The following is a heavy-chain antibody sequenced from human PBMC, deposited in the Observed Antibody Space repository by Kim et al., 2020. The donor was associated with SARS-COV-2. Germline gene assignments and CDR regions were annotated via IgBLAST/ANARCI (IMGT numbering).Heavy chain of an antibody. J-gene: IGHJ6*02. D-gene: IGHD2-2*01. CDR2: IYPGDSDT. V-gene: IGHV5-51*01. CDR1: GYSFTSYW. Sequence: GESLKISCKGSGYSFTSYWIGWVRQMPGKGLEWMGIIYPGDSDTRYSPSFQGQVTISADKSISTAYLQWSSLKASDTAMYYCARHGRPGDIVVVPAAMRKHPHYYYGMDVWGQGTTVTVSS. CDR3: ARHGRPGDIVVVPAAMRKHPHYYYGMDV.